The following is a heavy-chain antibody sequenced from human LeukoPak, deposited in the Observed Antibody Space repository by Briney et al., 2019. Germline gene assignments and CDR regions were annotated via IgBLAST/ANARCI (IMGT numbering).Heavy chain of an antibody. V-gene: IGHV5-51*01. CDR3: ARLDTPYDSSGLFDY. CDR1: GYSFTSYW. D-gene: IGHD3-22*01. Sequence: GESLKISCKGSGYSFTSYWIGWVRQMPGKGLEWMGIIYPGDSDTRYSPSFQGQVTISADKSISTAYLQWSSLKASDTAVYYCARLDTPYDSSGLFDYWGQGTLVTVSS. J-gene: IGHJ4*02. CDR2: IYPGDSDT.